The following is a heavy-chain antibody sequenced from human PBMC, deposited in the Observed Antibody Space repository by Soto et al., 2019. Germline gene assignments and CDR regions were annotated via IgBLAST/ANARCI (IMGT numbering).Heavy chain of an antibody. CDR1: GFTFSNFA. Sequence: EVQLLESGGGLVQPGGSLRLSCAASGFTFSNFAMSWVRQAPGKGLEWVSAIGTSGGDTYYADSVKGRFTISRDNSKNTLYLQLSSLRAEDTAVYYAIKSCRTLGDSWGQGTLVTVSS. J-gene: IGHJ4*02. V-gene: IGHV3-23*01. CDR3: IKSCRTLGDS. D-gene: IGHD2-15*01. CDR2: IGTSGGDT.